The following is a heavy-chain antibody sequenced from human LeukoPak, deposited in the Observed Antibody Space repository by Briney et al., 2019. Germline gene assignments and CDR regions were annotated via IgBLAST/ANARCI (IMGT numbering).Heavy chain of an antibody. CDR2: ITTSSSYI. D-gene: IGHD4-23*01. CDR1: GFTFSSYS. J-gene: IGHJ6*03. V-gene: IGHV3-21*04. Sequence: GGSLRLSCAASGFTFSSYSMDWVRQAPGKGLEWVSSITTSSSYIYYADSVKGRFTISRDNSKNTLYLQMNSLRAEDTAVYYCAKFRGNSYYYYYMDVWGKGTTVTVSS. CDR3: AKFRGNSYYYYYMDV.